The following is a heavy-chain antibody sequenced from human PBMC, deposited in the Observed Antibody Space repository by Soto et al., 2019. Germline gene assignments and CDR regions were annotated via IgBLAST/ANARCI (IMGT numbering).Heavy chain of an antibody. CDR1: GGSISSGGYS. CDR3: ARVPDY. J-gene: IGHJ4*02. Sequence: SETLSLTCAVSGGSISSGGYSWSWIRQPPGKGLEWIGYIYHSGSTYYNPSLKSRVTISVDRSKNQFSLKLSSVTAADTAVYHCARVPDYWGQGTLVTVSS. V-gene: IGHV4-30-2*01. CDR2: IYHSGST.